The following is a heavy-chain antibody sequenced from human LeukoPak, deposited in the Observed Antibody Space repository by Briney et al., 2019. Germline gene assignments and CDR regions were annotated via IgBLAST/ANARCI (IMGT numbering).Heavy chain of an antibody. D-gene: IGHD4-17*01. V-gene: IGHV4-39*07. CDR1: GGSISSSSYY. CDR3: ARVPGDDYAINWFDP. Sequence: SETLSLTCTVSGGSISSSSYYWGWIRQPPGKGLEWIGSIYYSGSTYYNPSLKSRVTISVDTSKNQFSLKLSSVTAADTAVYYCARVPGDDYAINWFDPWGQGTLVTVSS. J-gene: IGHJ5*02. CDR2: IYYSGST.